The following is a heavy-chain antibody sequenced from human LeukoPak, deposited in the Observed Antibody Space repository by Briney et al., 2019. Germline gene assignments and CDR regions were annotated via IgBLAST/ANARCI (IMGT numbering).Heavy chain of an antibody. CDR1: GGTFGSYA. CDR3: ASRIERIAAAGMGSYYYYMDV. J-gene: IGHJ6*03. Sequence: SVKVSCKASGGTFGSYAISWVRQAPGQGLEWMGGIIPIFGTANYAQKFQGRVTITTDESTSTAYMELSSLRSEDTAVYYCASRIERIAAAGMGSYYYYMDVWGKGTTVTVSS. CDR2: IIPIFGTA. V-gene: IGHV1-69*05. D-gene: IGHD6-13*01.